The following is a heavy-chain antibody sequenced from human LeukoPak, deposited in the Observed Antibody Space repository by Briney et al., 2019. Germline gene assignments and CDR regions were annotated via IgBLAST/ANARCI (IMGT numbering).Heavy chain of an antibody. Sequence: ASVKVSCKASGYTFTSYYMHWVRQAPGQGLEWMGIINPSGGSTSYAQKFQGRVTMTRDMSTSTVYMELSSLRSEDTAVYYCARVPYYYDSSGFTDAFDIWGQGTMVTVSS. CDR1: GYTFTSYY. D-gene: IGHD3-22*01. V-gene: IGHV1-46*01. CDR2: INPSGGST. J-gene: IGHJ3*02. CDR3: ARVPYYYDSSGFTDAFDI.